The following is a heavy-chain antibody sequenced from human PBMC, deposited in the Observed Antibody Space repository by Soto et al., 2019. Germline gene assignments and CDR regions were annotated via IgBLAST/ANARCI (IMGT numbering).Heavy chain of an antibody. V-gene: IGHV3-9*01. CDR2: ISWNSGSR. CDR3: GKDTRRAARVGGMGV. J-gene: IGHJ6*02. CDR1: GFDFGEYA. D-gene: IGHD1-26*01. Sequence: PGGSLRLSCVASGFDFGEYAMHWVRQAPGKGLEWVSGISWNSGSRGYGDSVQGRFTISRDNAKNSLYLEMNSLRPEDTALYYCGKDTRRAARVGGMGVWGQGTTVTVSS.